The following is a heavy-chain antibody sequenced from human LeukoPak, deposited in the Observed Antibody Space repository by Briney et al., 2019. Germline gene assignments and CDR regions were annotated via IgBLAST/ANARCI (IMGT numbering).Heavy chain of an antibody. J-gene: IGHJ1*01. CDR2: IYTSGST. D-gene: IGHD3-22*01. CDR3: ARESMIAGSQH. CDR1: GGSISSGSYY. V-gene: IGHV4-61*02. Sequence: PSETLSLTCTVSGGSISSGSYYWSWIRQPAGKGLEWIGRIYTSGSTNYNPSLKSRVTLSVDTSKNQFSLKLSSVTAADTAVYYCARESMIAGSQHWGQGTLVTVSS.